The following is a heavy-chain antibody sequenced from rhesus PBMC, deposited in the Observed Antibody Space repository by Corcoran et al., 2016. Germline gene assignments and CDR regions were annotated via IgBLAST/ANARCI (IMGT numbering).Heavy chain of an antibody. J-gene: IGHJ2*01. V-gene: IGHV3-116*02. Sequence: EVRLVESGGGLVQPGGSLRLSCAASGFTFSDYYMSWVRQAPGKGPGWVGFIKKKANGGTAEDAASVKGRFTISRDDSKNIASLKMNSLKTEDTAVYYCARQWGIVVIIGYFDLWGPGTPITISS. CDR3: ARQWGIVVIIGYFDL. CDR1: GFTFSDYY. CDR2: IKKKANGGTA. D-gene: IGHD3-28*01.